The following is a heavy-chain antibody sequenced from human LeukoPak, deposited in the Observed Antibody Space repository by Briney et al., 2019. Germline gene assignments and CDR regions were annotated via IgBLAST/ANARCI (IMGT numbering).Heavy chain of an antibody. CDR1: GFTFSSYG. CDR2: IWSDGSYK. J-gene: IGHJ6*02. Sequence: GGSLRLSCAASGFTFSSYGFHWVRQAPGKGLEWVAVIWSDGSYKYYADSVKGRFTISRDDSKNTLYLQMKSLRAEDTAVYYCARSHRGAYYYYGMDVWGQGTTVTVSS. V-gene: IGHV3-33*01. CDR3: ARSHRGAYYYYGMDV. D-gene: IGHD3-16*01.